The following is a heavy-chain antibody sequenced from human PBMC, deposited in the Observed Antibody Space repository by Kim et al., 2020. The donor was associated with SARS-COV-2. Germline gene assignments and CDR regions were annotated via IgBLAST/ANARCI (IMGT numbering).Heavy chain of an antibody. CDR2: ISGSGGST. CDR3: AKVPPAYSSGWYYFDY. J-gene: IGHJ4*02. Sequence: GGSLRLSCAASGFTFSSYAMSWVRQAPGKGLEWVSAISGSGGSTYYADSVKGRFTISRDNSKNTLYLQMNSLKAEDMAVYYCAKVPPAYSSGWYYFDYWGQGTLVTVSS. D-gene: IGHD6-19*01. V-gene: IGHV3-23*01. CDR1: GFTFSSYA.